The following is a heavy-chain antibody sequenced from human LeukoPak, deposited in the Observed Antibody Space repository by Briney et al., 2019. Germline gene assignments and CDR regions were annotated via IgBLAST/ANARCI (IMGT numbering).Heavy chain of an antibody. J-gene: IGHJ3*01. CDR1: GGSFSDYP. V-gene: IGHV1-69*13. CDR3: VRPDRIFGVPAAFDA. CDR2: IIPKYSAS. D-gene: IGHD3-3*02. Sequence: ASVKVSCKASGGSFSDYPINWVRQAPGQGLEWLGGIIPKYSASNYAQAFQGRVTITPDESTNTVYMEMSGLRPDDTAVYYCVRPDRIFGVPAAFDAWGQGTLVAVSS.